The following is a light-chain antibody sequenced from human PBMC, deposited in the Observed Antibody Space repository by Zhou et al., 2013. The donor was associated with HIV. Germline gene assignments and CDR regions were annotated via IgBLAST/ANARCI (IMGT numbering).Light chain of an antibody. CDR3: QQRGNWPLT. V-gene: IGKV3D-20*02. CDR2: DAS. J-gene: IGKJ4*01. CDR1: QSVSSSY. Sequence: EIVLTQSPGTLSLSPGERATLSCRASQSVSSSYLAWYQQRPGQAPRLLIYDASTRATGIPDRFSGSGSGTDFTLTISSLEPEDFAVYYCQQRGNWPLTFGGGTKVEIK.